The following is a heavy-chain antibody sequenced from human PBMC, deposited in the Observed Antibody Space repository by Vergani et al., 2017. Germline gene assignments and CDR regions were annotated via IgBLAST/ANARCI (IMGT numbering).Heavy chain of an antibody. V-gene: IGHV4-59*01. CDR3: AREWGPYSSSMDV. Sequence: QVQLQESGPGLVKPSETLSLTCTVSGGSISSYYWSWIRQPPGKGLEWIGYIYYSGSTNDNPSLKSLVTISVDTSKNQFSLKLSSVTAADTAVYYCAREWGPYSSSMDVWGKGTTVTVSS. D-gene: IGHD6-6*01. CDR1: GGSISSYY. CDR2: IYYSGST. J-gene: IGHJ6*04.